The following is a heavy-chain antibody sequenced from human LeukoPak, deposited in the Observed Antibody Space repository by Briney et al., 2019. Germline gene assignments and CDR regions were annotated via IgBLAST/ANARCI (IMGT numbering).Heavy chain of an antibody. J-gene: IGHJ5*02. V-gene: IGHV1-2*02. CDR3: ARDGPYSSGWYSRFDP. CDR1: GYTFTGYF. D-gene: IGHD6-19*01. CDR2: INPKSGGT. Sequence: GASVKVSCKASGYTFTGYFMHWVRQAPGQGLEWMGWINPKSGGTNYAQKFQGRVTMTRDTSISTAYMELSRLRSDDTAVYYCARDGPYSSGWYSRFDPWGQGTLVTVSS.